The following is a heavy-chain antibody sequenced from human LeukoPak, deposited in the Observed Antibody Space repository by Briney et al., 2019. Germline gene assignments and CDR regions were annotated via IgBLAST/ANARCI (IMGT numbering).Heavy chain of an antibody. D-gene: IGHD4-17*01. CDR2: IRSKASDYAT. J-gene: IGHJ4*02. CDR3: TGGTTVTTLDY. CDR1: GFIFSGSA. Sequence: GGSLRLSCAASGFIFSGSAMHWVRQASGKGLEWVARIRSKASDYATEYAASVKGRFTISRDDSKNTAYLQMNSLKTEDTAVYYCTGGTTVTTLDYWGQGTLVTVSS. V-gene: IGHV3-73*01.